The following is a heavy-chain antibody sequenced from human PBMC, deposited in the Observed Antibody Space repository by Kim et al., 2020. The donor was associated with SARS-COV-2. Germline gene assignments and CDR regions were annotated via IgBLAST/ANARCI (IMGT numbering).Heavy chain of an antibody. CDR2: IKHDGSGK. J-gene: IGHJ4*01. Sequence: GGSLRLSCAASGFTFGGYWMSWVRQAPGKGLEWVANIKHDGSGKASVDSVKGRGTITSDNAGNSLILQLKSQSAETTAAYYYASHIASPSRGGDCDY. V-gene: IGHV3-7*01. D-gene: IGHD2-21*01. CDR3: ASHIASPSRGGDCDY. CDR1: GFTFGGYW.